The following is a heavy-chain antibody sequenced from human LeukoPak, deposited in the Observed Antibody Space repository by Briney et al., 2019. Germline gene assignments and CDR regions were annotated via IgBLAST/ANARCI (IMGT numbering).Heavy chain of an antibody. D-gene: IGHD4-11*01. CDR2: INPIGGTT. CDR1: GYTFTDYY. V-gene: IGHV1-46*01. J-gene: IGHJ4*02. Sequence: ASVKVSCKASGYTFTDYYMHWVRQAPGQGLEWMGIINPIGGTTDYAQKFQGRVTLTRDTSTSTVYMELSSLRSDDTAVYYCARQQGLQNLNFDYWGQGTLVTVSS. CDR3: ARQQGLQNLNFDY.